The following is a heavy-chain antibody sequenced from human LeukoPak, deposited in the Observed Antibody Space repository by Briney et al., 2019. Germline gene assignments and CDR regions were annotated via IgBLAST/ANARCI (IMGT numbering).Heavy chain of an antibody. D-gene: IGHD3-16*01. Sequence: NTGGSLRLSCAASGFTFSSYSMNWVRQAPGKGLEWVSSISSSSSYIYYADSVKGRFTISRDNAKNSLYLQMNSLRAEDTAVYYCARDRLGDRNDWWGQGTLVTVSS. CDR1: GFTFSSYS. CDR2: ISSSSSYI. J-gene: IGHJ4*02. CDR3: ARDRLGDRNDW. V-gene: IGHV3-21*01.